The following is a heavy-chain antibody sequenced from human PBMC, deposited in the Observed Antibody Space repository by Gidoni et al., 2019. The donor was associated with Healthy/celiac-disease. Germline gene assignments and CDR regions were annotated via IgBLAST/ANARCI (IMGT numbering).Heavy chain of an antibody. J-gene: IGHJ4*02. CDR1: GGSISSSSYY. V-gene: IGHV4-39*01. Sequence: QLQLQESGPGLVKPSETLSLTCTVSGGSISSSSYYWGWIRQPPGKGLEWIGSIYYSGSTYYNPSLKSRVTISVDTSKNQFSLKLSSVTAADTAVYYCASGPILRFLEWLLYYWGQGTLVTVSS. CDR2: IYYSGST. CDR3: ASGPILRFLEWLLYY. D-gene: IGHD3-3*01.